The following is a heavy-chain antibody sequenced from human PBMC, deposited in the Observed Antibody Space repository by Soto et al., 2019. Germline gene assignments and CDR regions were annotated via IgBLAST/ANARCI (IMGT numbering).Heavy chain of an antibody. CDR3: ARGVVPAAMGFDY. V-gene: IGHV4-59*01. D-gene: IGHD2-2*01. Sequence: QVQLQESGPGLVKPSETLSLTCTVSGGSISSYYWSWIRQPPGKGLEWIGYIYYSGSTNYNPSLKSRVTISVDTSKNQFSLKLSSVTAADTAVYYCARGVVPAAMGFDYWGQGTLVTVSS. CDR1: GGSISSYY. CDR2: IYYSGST. J-gene: IGHJ4*02.